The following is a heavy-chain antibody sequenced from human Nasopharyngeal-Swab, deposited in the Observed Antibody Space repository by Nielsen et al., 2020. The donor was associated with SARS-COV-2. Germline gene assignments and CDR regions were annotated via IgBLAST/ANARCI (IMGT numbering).Heavy chain of an antibody. V-gene: IGHV3-30-3*01. CDR1: GFTFSSYA. D-gene: IGHD6-13*01. Sequence: GGSLRLSCAASGFTFSSYAMHWVRQAPGKGLEWVAVISYDGSNKYYADSVKGRFTISRDNSKNPLYLQMNSLRAEDTAVYYCGASSRAFDIWGQGTMVTVSS. CDR3: GASSRAFDI. J-gene: IGHJ3*02. CDR2: ISYDGSNK.